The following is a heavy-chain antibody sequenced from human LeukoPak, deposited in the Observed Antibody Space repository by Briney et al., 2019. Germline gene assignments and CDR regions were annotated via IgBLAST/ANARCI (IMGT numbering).Heavy chain of an antibody. CDR1: GFTFSSYW. Sequence: GGSLRLSCAASGFTFSSYWMHWVRQAPGKGLVWVSRINSDGSSTSYADSVKGRFTISRDNAKSTLYLQMNSLRAEDTAVYYCARGGSVATIDYWGQGTLVTVSS. D-gene: IGHD5-12*01. CDR2: INSDGSST. V-gene: IGHV3-74*01. J-gene: IGHJ4*02. CDR3: ARGGSVATIDY.